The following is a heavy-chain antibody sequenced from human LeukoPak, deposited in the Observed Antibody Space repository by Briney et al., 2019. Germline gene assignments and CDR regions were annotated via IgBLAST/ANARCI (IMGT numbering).Heavy chain of an antibody. D-gene: IGHD2-15*01. CDR3: ARDLMVGAADGDF. CDR2: ISPNSGGT. CDR1: GYTFAGYY. Sequence: ASVKVSCKASGYTFAGYYMNWVRQAPGQGLEWMGWISPNSGGTNYAQKFQGRVTMTRDTSISTAYMELSRLRSDDTAVYYCARDLMVGAADGDFWGQGTLVTVSS. J-gene: IGHJ4*02. V-gene: IGHV1-2*02.